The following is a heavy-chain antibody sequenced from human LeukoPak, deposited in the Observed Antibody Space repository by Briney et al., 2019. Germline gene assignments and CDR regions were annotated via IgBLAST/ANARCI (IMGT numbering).Heavy chain of an antibody. D-gene: IGHD1-26*01. CDR2: IYYSGST. CDR3: AKSGGYGLIDY. J-gene: IGHJ4*02. Sequence: SETLSLTCTVSGGSISSYYWSWIRQPPGKGLEWIGYIYYSGSTNYNASLQSRVTISIDTSKNQFSLRLNSVTAADTAMYYCAKSGGYGLIDYWGQGTLVTVSS. CDR1: GGSISSYY. V-gene: IGHV4-59*08.